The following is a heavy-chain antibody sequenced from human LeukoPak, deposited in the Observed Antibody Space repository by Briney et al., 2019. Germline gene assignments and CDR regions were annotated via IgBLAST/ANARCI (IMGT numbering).Heavy chain of an antibody. V-gene: IGHV4-34*01. CDR2: INHSGST. J-gene: IGHJ4*02. Sequence: SETLSLTCTVSGGSISSYYWSWIRQPPGKGLEWIGEINHSGSTNYNPSLKSRVTISVDTSKNQFSLKLSSVTAADTAVYYCARGYYYVGGWGQGTLVTVSS. D-gene: IGHD3-10*02. CDR3: ARGYYYVGG. CDR1: GGSISSYY.